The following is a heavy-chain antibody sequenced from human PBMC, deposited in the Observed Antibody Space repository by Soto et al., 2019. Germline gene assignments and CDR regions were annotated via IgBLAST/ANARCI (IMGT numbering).Heavy chain of an antibody. CDR2: IIPIFGTA. CDR3: AKSITGPRTKYYLAY. J-gene: IGHJ4*02. V-gene: IGHV1-69*13. Sequence: SVKVSCKASGGTISSYAISWVRQAPGQGLEWMGGIIPIFGTANYAQKFQGRVTITADESTSTAYMELSSLRSEDTAVYYCAKSITGPRTKYYLAYWGQGTLVTVSS. CDR1: GGTISSYA. D-gene: IGHD1-20*01.